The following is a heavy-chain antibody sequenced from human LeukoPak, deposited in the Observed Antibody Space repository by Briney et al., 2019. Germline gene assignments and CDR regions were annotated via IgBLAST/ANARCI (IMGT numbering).Heavy chain of an antibody. CDR1: GGTFISCA. D-gene: IGHD4-17*01. Sequence: GASVKVSCKASGGTFISCAINWVRQAPGQGLEWMGGIIPIFGTANYAQKFQGRVTITADESTSTAYMVLSSLRSEDTAVYYCARDLRDDYGDYSNRFDPWGQGTLVTVSS. CDR3: ARDLRDDYGDYSNRFDP. V-gene: IGHV1-69*13. CDR2: IIPIFGTA. J-gene: IGHJ5*02.